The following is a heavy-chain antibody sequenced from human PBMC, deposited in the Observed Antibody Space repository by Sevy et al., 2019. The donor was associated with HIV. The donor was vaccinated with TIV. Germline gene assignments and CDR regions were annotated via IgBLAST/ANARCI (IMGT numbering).Heavy chain of an antibody. CDR2: INHTGSL. CDR3: ARGRQAYVVVVPSTVPFDY. CDR1: GGSFSGYF. J-gene: IGHJ4*02. V-gene: IGHV4-34*01. D-gene: IGHD2-2*01. Sequence: SETLSLTCAVSGGSFSGYFWNWIRQSTGKGLEWIGEINHTGSLKYNPSLKSRVTISVDASKSQLSLHLRSVTAADTAVYYCARGRQAYVVVVPSTVPFDYWGRGTLVTVSS.